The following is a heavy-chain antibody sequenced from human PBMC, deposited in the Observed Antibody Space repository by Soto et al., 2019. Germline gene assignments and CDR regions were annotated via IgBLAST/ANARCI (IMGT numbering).Heavy chain of an antibody. D-gene: IGHD4-17*01. CDR2: FDPEDGET. J-gene: IGHJ4*02. V-gene: IGHV1-24*01. CDR1: GSTLTELS. CDR3: ATELPRYGNNILDY. Sequence: PVKVSCKVSGSTLTELSMHWVRQAPGKGLEWTGGFDPEDGETIYAQKRQGRVTMTEDTSTDTAYMELSSLRSEDTAVYYCATELPRYGNNILDYWGQRTLVPVSS.